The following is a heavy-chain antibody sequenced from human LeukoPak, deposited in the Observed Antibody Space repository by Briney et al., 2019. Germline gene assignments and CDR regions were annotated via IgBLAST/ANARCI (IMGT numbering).Heavy chain of an antibody. J-gene: IGHJ6*02. Sequence: PSETLSLTCTVSGGSTSRYYWSWIRQPPGKSLEWIGYIYYTGTTNYNPSLKSRVTISVDTSKNQFSLKLSSVTAADTAVYYCARVNAGGLWFGELYRKTNYYYYGMDVWGQGTTVTVSS. V-gene: IGHV4-59*01. D-gene: IGHD3-10*01. CDR2: IYYTGTT. CDR1: GGSTSRYY. CDR3: ARVNAGGLWFGELYRKTNYYYYGMDV.